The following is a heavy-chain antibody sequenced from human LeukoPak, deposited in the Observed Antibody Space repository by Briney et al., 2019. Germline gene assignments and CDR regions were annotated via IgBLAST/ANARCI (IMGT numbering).Heavy chain of an antibody. CDR1: GFTFSNAW. V-gene: IGHV3-23*01. Sequence: PGGSLRLSCAASGFTFSNAWVSWVRQAPGKGLEWVSAISGSGGSTYYADSVKGRFTISRDNSKNTLYLQMNSLRAEDTAVYYCAKDPYNYDFWSGTPDYWGQGTLVTVSS. D-gene: IGHD3-3*01. CDR2: ISGSGGST. CDR3: AKDPYNYDFWSGTPDY. J-gene: IGHJ4*02.